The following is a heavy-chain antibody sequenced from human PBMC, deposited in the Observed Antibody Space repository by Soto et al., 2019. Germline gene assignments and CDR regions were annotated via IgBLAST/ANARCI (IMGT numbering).Heavy chain of an antibody. D-gene: IGHD1-26*01. Sequence: QVQLVQSGAEVKKPGASVKVSCKASGYTFTSYGISWVRQAPGQALEWMGWISTYNGNTHYAQKFQGRVAMTTDTSTTTAYMELRSRRSDDTAVYYCARDEASGSYDLDYWGQGTLVTVSS. J-gene: IGHJ4*02. CDR3: ARDEASGSYDLDY. CDR1: GYTFTSYG. CDR2: ISTYNGNT. V-gene: IGHV1-18*04.